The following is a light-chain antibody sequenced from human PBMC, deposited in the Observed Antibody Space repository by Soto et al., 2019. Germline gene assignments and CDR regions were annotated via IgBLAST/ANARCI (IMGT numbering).Light chain of an antibody. CDR2: GVN. Sequence: QSALTQPASVSGSPGQSITISCTGTNSDIGSYNFVSWYQHHPGKAPKLLIFGVNSRPSGVSSRFSGSKSGTTASLTISGLQAEDEGDYYCSSYTSITTVVFGGGTKLTVL. CDR1: NSDIGSYNF. CDR3: SSYTSITTVV. J-gene: IGLJ2*01. V-gene: IGLV2-14*01.